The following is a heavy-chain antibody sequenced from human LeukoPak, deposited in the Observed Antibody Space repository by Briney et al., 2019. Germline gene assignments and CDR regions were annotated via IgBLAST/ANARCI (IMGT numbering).Heavy chain of an antibody. V-gene: IGHV4-59*01. Sequence: SETLSLTCTVSGGSISSYYWSWIRQPPGEGLEWIGYIYYSGNSNYNPSLKSRVTISADTSKNEFSLKLSSVTAADTAAYYCATRSTGVAATFDSWGQGALVTVSS. CDR2: IYYSGNS. CDR3: ATRSTGVAATFDS. CDR1: GGSISSYY. D-gene: IGHD2-15*01. J-gene: IGHJ4*02.